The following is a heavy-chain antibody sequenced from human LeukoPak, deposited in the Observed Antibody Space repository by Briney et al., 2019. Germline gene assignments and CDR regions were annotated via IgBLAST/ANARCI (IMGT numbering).Heavy chain of an antibody. J-gene: IGHJ3*02. CDR3: ARGQYYDSSGYYYLGNAFDI. D-gene: IGHD3-22*01. Sequence: SETLSLTCTVSGGSISSGGYYWRWIRQHPGKGLEWIGYIYYSGSTYYNPSLKSRVTISVDTSKNQFSLKLSSVTAADTAVYYCARGQYYDSSGYYYLGNAFDIWGQGTMVTVSS. CDR2: IYYSGST. CDR1: GGSISSGGYY. V-gene: IGHV4-31*03.